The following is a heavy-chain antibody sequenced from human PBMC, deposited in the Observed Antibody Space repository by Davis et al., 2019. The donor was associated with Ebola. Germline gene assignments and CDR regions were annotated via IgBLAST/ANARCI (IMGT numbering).Heavy chain of an antibody. J-gene: IGHJ4*02. CDR2: VHDSGNT. CDR3: ARLSPLGTTVDY. V-gene: IGHV4-39*01. Sequence: WIRHPPGTGLEWIGRVHDSGNTYYDPSLQSRVTISVETSKQFSLRLTSVTAADTAFYYCARLSPLGTTVDYWGQGTLVTVSS. D-gene: IGHD1-7*01.